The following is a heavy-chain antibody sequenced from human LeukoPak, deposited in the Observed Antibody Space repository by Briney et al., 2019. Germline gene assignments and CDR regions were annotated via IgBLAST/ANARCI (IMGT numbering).Heavy chain of an antibody. CDR2: IYPGDSDT. J-gene: IGHJ6*03. Sequence: GESLKISCKGSGYSFTSYWIGWVRQMPGKGLEWMGIIYPGDSDTRYSPSFQGQGTISADKSISTAYLQWSSLKASDTAMYYCASSEPLTDILTGPADYYYMDVWGKGTTVTVSS. V-gene: IGHV5-51*01. CDR3: ASSEPLTDILTGPADYYYMDV. D-gene: IGHD3-9*01. CDR1: GYSFTSYW.